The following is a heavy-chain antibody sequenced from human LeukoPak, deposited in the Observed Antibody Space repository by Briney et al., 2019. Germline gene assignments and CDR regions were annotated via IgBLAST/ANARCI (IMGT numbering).Heavy chain of an antibody. CDR2: ISSSSSNA. J-gene: IGHJ4*02. V-gene: IGHV3-11*03. D-gene: IGHD6-19*01. CDR1: GFTFRDFY. CDR3: ARRSVAGTWDFDY. Sequence: GGSLSLSCAASGFTFRDFYMSWVRQAPGKGLEWLSYISSSSSNANYADPVKGRFTISRDNAKNSLYLQLNSLRAEDTAVYYCARRSVAGTWDFDYWGQGTLVTVSS.